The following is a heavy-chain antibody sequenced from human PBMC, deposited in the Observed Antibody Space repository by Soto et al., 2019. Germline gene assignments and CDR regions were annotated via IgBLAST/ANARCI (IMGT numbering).Heavy chain of an antibody. CDR2: ISSSSSYI. J-gene: IGHJ6*02. Sequence: EVQLVESGGGLVKPGGSLRLSCAASGFTFSSYSMNWVRQAPGKGLEWVSSISSSSSYIYYADSVKGRFTISRDNAKNSLYLQMNSLRAEDTAVYYCARDMGSGGTYYYYYGMDVWGQGTTVTVSS. CDR1: GFTFSSYS. V-gene: IGHV3-21*01. D-gene: IGHD6-25*01. CDR3: ARDMGSGGTYYYYYGMDV.